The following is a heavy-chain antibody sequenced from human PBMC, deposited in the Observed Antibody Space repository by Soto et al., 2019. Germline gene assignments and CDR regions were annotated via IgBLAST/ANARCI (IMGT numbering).Heavy chain of an antibody. V-gene: IGHV1-18*01. Sequence: GASVNVSCKASGYTFTSYGISWVRQAPGQGLEWMGWISAYNGNTNYAQRLQGRVTMTTDTSTSTAYMELRSLRSDDTAVYYCARDPLSNGWPNSYYSAIDVWGQRTTVPVS. D-gene: IGHD6-19*01. CDR1: GYTFTSYG. CDR2: ISAYNGNT. J-gene: IGHJ6*02. CDR3: ARDPLSNGWPNSYYSAIDV.